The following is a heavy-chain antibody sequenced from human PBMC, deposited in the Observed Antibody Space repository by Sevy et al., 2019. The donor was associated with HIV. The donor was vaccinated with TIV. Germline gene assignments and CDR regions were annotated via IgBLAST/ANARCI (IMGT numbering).Heavy chain of an antibody. CDR3: ARDETWDAFDI. CDR2: ISGLSNYI. J-gene: IGHJ3*02. Sequence: GGSLRLSCAASGFTFSSYAMSWVRQAPGKGLEWVSSISGLSNYIYYADSVQGRFTISRDNAKNSLYLQMNSLTDEDTAVYYCARDETWDAFDIWGQGTMVTVSS. CDR1: GFTFSSYA. V-gene: IGHV3-21*01.